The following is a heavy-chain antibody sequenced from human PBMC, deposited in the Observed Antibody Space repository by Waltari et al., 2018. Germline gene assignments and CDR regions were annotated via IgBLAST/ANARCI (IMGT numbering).Heavy chain of an antibody. Sequence: QVQLQESGPGLVKPSQTLSLTCTVSGGSISSGSYYWSWIRQPAGKGLEWIGRFYTSGSTNYNPSLKSRVTISVDTSKNQFSLKLSSVTAADTAVYYCAREATWFKNFDYWGQGTLVTVSS. CDR3: AREATWFKNFDY. V-gene: IGHV4-61*02. J-gene: IGHJ4*02. CDR1: GGSISSGSYY. D-gene: IGHD3-10*01. CDR2: FYTSGST.